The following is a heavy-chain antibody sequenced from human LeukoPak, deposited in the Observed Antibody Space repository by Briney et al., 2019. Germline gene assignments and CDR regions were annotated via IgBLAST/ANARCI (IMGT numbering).Heavy chain of an antibody. J-gene: IGHJ5*02. CDR1: GFTFSHHT. V-gene: IGHV3-48*04. Sequence: GGSLRLSCAGSGFTFSHHTMNWVRQAPGKGLEWISYISNSGSSIYYAGSVRGRFTISRDNAKNSLYLQMNSLRAEDTAIYYCAREGPYNGYWSGFSWGQGTLVTVSS. D-gene: IGHD3-3*01. CDR3: AREGPYNGYWSGFS. CDR2: ISNSGSSI.